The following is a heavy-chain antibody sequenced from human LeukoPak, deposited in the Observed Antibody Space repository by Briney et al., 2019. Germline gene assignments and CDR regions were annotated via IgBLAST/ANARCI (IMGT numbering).Heavy chain of an antibody. D-gene: IGHD3-10*01. J-gene: IGHJ4*02. CDR2: ISSSSRYI. CDR3: AKDPWMGYYYGSGSPDY. Sequence: SGGSLRLSCAASGFTFSDYSMNWVRQAPGKGLEWVSSISSSSRYIYYADSVKGRFTISRDNSKNTLYLQMNSLRAEDTAVYYCAKDPWMGYYYGSGSPDYWGQGTLVTVSS. V-gene: IGHV3-21*04. CDR1: GFTFSDYS.